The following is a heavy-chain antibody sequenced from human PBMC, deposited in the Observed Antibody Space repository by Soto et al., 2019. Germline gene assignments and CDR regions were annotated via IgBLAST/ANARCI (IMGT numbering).Heavy chain of an antibody. D-gene: IGHD1-26*01. CDR3: AREVGAPSGWLDP. CDR2: ISASGGLK. J-gene: IGHJ5*02. Sequence: EVQLSESGGDLRQPGGSLRLSCAASGFTFTNYAMTWVRQTPGKGLEWVSGISASGGLKYYADFVRGRFTVSRDNSKNILYLQMNNLRDEDTALYYCAREVGAPSGWLDPWGQGTQVTVSS. V-gene: IGHV3-23*01. CDR1: GFTFTNYA.